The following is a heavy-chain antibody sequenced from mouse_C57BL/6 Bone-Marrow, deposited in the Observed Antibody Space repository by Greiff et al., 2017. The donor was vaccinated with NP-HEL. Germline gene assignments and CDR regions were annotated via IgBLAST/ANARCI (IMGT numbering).Heavy chain of an antibody. V-gene: IGHV3-1*01. D-gene: IGHD2-4*01. J-gene: IGHJ1*03. CDR3: ARDGGIYYDYHYWYFDV. CDR2: ISYSGST. CDR1: GYSITSGYD. Sequence: EVQGVESGPGMVKPSQSLSLTCTVTGYSITSGYDWHWIRHFPGNKLEWMGYISYSGSTNYNPSLKSRISITHDTSKNHFFLKLNSVTTEDTATYYCARDGGIYYDYHYWYFDVWGTGTTVTVSS.